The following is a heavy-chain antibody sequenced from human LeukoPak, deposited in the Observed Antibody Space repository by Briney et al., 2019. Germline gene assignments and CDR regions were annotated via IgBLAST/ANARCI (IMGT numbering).Heavy chain of an antibody. V-gene: IGHV3-21*01. Sequence: GGSLRLSCAASGFTFSTYTMNWVRKAPGKELEWVSSIDNSGRTMYYADSVKGRFTISRDNAKNSLYLQMNSLRAEDTAVYYCVRGDSRDYWGQGTLVTVSS. J-gene: IGHJ4*02. CDR1: GFTFSTYT. CDR2: IDNSGRTM. CDR3: VRGDSRDY. D-gene: IGHD3-22*01.